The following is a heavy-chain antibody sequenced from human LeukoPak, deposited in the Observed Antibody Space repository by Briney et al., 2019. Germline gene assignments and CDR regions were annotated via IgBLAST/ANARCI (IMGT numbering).Heavy chain of an antibody. D-gene: IGHD3-22*01. CDR2: ISSSSSTI. J-gene: IGHJ4*02. Sequence: GGSLRLSCAASGFTFSSYSKNWVRQAPGKGLEWVSYISSSSSTIYYADSVKGRFTISRDNAKNSLYLQMNSLRDEDTAVCYCARSFGYYYDSSGQFDYWGQGTLVTVSS. V-gene: IGHV3-48*02. CDR1: GFTFSSYS. CDR3: ARSFGYYYDSSGQFDY.